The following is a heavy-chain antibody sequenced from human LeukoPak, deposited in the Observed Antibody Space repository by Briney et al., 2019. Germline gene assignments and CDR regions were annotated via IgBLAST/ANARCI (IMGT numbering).Heavy chain of an antibody. V-gene: IGHV3-30-3*01. CDR3: AREIAVAGSYGMDV. CDR2: ISYEGSNK. CDR1: GFTFSSYA. D-gene: IGHD6-19*01. Sequence: GRSLRLSCAASGFTFSSYAMHWVRQAPGKGLEWVAVISYEGSNKCYADSVKGRFTISRDNSKNTLYLQMNSLRAEDTAVYYCAREIAVAGSYGMDVWGQGTTVTVSS. J-gene: IGHJ6*02.